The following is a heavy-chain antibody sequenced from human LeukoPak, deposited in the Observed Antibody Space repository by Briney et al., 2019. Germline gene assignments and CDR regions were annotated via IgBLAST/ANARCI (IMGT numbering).Heavy chain of an antibody. V-gene: IGHV3-7*01. Sequence: GGPLRLSCAASGFTSSTYWMSWVRQAPGKVLEWVANIKEDGSEKYYVDSVKGRFTISRDNAQNSLFLQMNSLTTEDTAVYYCVCNWFDLWGQGTLVTVSS. CDR1: GFTSSTYW. CDR2: IKEDGSEK. J-gene: IGHJ5*02. CDR3: VCNWFDL.